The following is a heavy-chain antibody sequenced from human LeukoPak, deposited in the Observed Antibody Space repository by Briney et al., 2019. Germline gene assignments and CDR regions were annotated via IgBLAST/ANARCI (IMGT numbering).Heavy chain of an antibody. CDR1: GFSFERYA. Sequence: GGSLRLSCTASGFSFERYAMSWVRQAPGKGLEWVSVISGSGYSTYYGDSVKGRFTISRDNSNNTLFLQMKSLRAEDTAVYYCATQKGDSPDYWGQGTLVTVSS. CDR2: ISGSGYST. CDR3: ATQKGDSPDY. D-gene: IGHD2-21*01. V-gene: IGHV3-23*01. J-gene: IGHJ4*02.